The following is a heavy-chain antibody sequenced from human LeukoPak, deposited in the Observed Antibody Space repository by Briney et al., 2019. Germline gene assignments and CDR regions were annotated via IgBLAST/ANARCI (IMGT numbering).Heavy chain of an antibody. J-gene: IGHJ4*02. D-gene: IGHD2-2*01. Sequence: ASVKVSCKASGYTFTDNYMHWVRQAPGQGFEWMGWINPNDGDTNYAQKFQGRVTMTRDTSISTAHMEVSRLRSDDTAVYYCARANFLYCSSTTCLFDYWGRGTLVTVSS. V-gene: IGHV1-2*02. CDR2: INPNDGDT. CDR3: ARANFLYCSSTTCLFDY. CDR1: GYTFTDNY.